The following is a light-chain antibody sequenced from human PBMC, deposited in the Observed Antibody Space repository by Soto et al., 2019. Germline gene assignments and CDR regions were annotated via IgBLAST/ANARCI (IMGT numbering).Light chain of an antibody. V-gene: IGLV2-14*01. CDR2: EVS. Sequence: QSVLTQPASVSGSPGQSTTISCTGTSSDVGGYNYVSWYQQHPGKAPKLMIYEVSNRPSGVSNRFSGSKSGNTASLTISGLQAEDEADYYCSSYTSRSTLVFGPGTKVTVL. CDR3: SSYTSRSTLV. CDR1: SSDVGGYNY. J-gene: IGLJ1*01.